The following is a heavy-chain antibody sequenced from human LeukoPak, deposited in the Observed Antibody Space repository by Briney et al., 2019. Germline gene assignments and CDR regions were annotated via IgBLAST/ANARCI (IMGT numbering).Heavy chain of an antibody. D-gene: IGHD6-13*01. CDR1: GYTFTSYD. Sequence: ASVKVFCKAFGYTFTSYDINWVRQAPGQGLEWMGWMNPNSGNTGYAQKFQGRVTMTRDTSISTAYMVLSSLRSEDTAVYYCVLGYSSSWYYFDFWGQGALVTVSS. CDR3: VLGYSSSWYYFDF. V-gene: IGHV1-8*01. J-gene: IGHJ4*02. CDR2: MNPNSGNT.